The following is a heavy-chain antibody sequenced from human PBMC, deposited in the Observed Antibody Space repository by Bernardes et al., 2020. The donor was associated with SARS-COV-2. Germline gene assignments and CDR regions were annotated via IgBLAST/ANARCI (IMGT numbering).Heavy chain of an antibody. CDR3: ARGLAAATDLDF. CDR2: IDPTSTYM. Sequence: GGSLRLSCAASGFALSGSSMDWVRQAPGKGLEWVASIDPTSTYMYYADSVKGRFTISRDNAKNSLDLQMNRLRAEDTAVYYCARGLAAATDLDFWGQGTLVTVSS. D-gene: IGHD6-13*01. V-gene: IGHV3-21*01. CDR1: GFALSGSS. J-gene: IGHJ4*02.